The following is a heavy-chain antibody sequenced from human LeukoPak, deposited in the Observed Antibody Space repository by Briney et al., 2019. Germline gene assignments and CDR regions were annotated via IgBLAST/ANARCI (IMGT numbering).Heavy chain of an antibody. Sequence: SETLSLSCTVSGDSISTYYWSWIRQPPGRGLEWIGYIYYSGSTNYNPSLKSRVTISVDTSKNQFSLKLSSVTAADTAVYYCARHQGDDIVATNWFDPWGQGTLVTVSS. V-gene: IGHV4-59*08. CDR3: ARHQGDDIVATNWFDP. CDR2: IYYSGST. J-gene: IGHJ5*02. CDR1: GDSISTYY. D-gene: IGHD5-12*01.